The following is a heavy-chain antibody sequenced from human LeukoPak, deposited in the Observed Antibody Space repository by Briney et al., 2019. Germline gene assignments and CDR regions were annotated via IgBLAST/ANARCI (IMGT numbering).Heavy chain of an antibody. CDR2: IWYDGSNK. V-gene: IGHV3-33*01. D-gene: IGHD3-22*01. CDR3: ARDPPYYYDSSGYGSAFDI. Sequence: QPGGSLRLSCAASGFTFSSYGMHWVRQAPGKGLEWVAVIWYDGSNKYYADSVKGRFTISRDNSKNTLYLQMNSLRAEDTAVYYCARDPPYYYDSSGYGSAFDIWGQGTMVTVSS. CDR1: GFTFSSYG. J-gene: IGHJ3*02.